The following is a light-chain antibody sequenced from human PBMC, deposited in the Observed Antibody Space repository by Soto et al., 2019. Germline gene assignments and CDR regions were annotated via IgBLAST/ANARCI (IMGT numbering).Light chain of an antibody. CDR2: SAS. V-gene: IGKV1-27*01. J-gene: IGKJ5*01. CDR1: QDISVY. CDR3: QKFNNAPIT. Sequence: DIQMTQSPSSLSASVGDRATITCRASQDISVYLAWYQQKPGKVPKLLIYSASTLQSGVPSRFSGSGSGTDFTLTISSLQPEDVATYYYQKFNNAPITFGQGTRLEI.